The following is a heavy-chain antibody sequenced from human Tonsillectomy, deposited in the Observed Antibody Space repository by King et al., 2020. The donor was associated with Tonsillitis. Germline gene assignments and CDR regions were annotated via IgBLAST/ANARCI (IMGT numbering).Heavy chain of an antibody. CDR3: ASPYDSSGYLDY. Sequence: VQLVESGGGVVQPGRSLRLSCAASGFTFSNYGMHWVRQAPGKGLEWVAGISYDGSYKYYADSVKGRFTISRENSKNTLSLQMNSLRAEDTAVYFCASPYDSSGYLDYWGQGTLVTVSS. J-gene: IGHJ4*02. CDR1: GFTFSNYG. V-gene: IGHV3-30*03. D-gene: IGHD3-22*01. CDR2: ISYDGSYK.